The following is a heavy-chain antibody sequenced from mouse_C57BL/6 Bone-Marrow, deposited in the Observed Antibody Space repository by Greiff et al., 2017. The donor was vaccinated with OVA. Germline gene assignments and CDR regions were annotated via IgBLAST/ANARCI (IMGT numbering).Heavy chain of an antibody. CDR3: ARSRFAY. Sequence: VQLQQSGPVLVKPGASVKMSCKASGYTFTDYYMNWVKQSHGKSLEWIGVINPYNGGTSYNQTFKGKATLTVDKSSSTAYMELNSLTSEDSACYYCARSRFAYWGQGTTLTVSS. V-gene: IGHV1-19*01. CDR2: INPYNGGT. CDR1: GYTFTDYY. J-gene: IGHJ2*01.